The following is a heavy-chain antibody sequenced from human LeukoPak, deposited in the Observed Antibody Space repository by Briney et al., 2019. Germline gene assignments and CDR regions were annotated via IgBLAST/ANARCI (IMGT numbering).Heavy chain of an antibody. V-gene: IGHV4-59*08. CDR1: GGSISSYY. CDR3: ARLVGDISTGSNWFDP. D-gene: IGHD3-9*01. Sequence: SETLSLTCTVSGGSISSYYWSWIRQPPGKGLEWIGYIYYSGSTNYNPSLKSRVTISVDTSKNQFSLKLSSVTAADTAVYYCARLVGDISTGSNWFDPWGQGTLVTVSS. J-gene: IGHJ5*02. CDR2: IYYSGST.